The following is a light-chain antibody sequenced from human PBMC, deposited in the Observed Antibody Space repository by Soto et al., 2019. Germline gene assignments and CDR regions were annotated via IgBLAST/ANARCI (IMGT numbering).Light chain of an antibody. V-gene: IGKV3-15*01. CDR3: QQYNIHSRT. CDR1: QSISSH. CDR2: GAS. J-gene: IGKJ1*01. Sequence: DIGMTKSQATLSVSPGERATLSCRASQSISSHLAWYQQKPGQAPRLFIFGASTRATGIPARFSGSGSGSDFTLTISTLQPDDSATYYCQQYNIHSRTFGQG.